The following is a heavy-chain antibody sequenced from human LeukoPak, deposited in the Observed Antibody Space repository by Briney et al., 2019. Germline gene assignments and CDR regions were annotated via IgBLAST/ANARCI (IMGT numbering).Heavy chain of an antibody. CDR3: ARNYDFWSGYQYYFDY. Sequence: GGSLRLSRAASGFTFSDYYMSWIRQAPGKGLEWVSYISSSGSTIYYADSVKGRFTISRDNAKNSLYLQMNSLRAEDTAVYYCARNYDFWSGYQYYFDYWGQGTLVTVSS. D-gene: IGHD3-3*01. V-gene: IGHV3-11*01. CDR1: GFTFSDYY. J-gene: IGHJ4*02. CDR2: ISSSGSTI.